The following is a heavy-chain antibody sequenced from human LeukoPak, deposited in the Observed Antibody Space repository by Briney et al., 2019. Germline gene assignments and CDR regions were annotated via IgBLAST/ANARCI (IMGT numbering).Heavy chain of an antibody. V-gene: IGHV3-7*03. CDR2: IKPDGSKK. J-gene: IGHJ4*02. D-gene: IGHD3-22*01. Sequence: PGGSLRLSCAASGFTFSSYWMTWVRQAPGKGLEWVANIKPDGSKKNYVDSAKGRFTISRDNAKNSLYLQMNSLRAEDTAVYFCATPLDYYDSSGYHQGGDWGQGTLVTVSS. CDR3: ATPLDYYDSSGYHQGGD. CDR1: GFTFSSYW.